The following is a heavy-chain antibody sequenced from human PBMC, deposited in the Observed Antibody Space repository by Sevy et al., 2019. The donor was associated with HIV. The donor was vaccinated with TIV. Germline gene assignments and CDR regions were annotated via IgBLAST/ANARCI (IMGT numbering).Heavy chain of an antibody. Sequence: GESLKISCKGSGYRFTDYWIVWVRQMPGKGLEWMGIIYPGDSDTTYNPSFQGQVTISVDKSISTAYLQWRSLKASDTAMFYSARGARGTLPSYYYYPMDVWGQGTTVTVSS. D-gene: IGHD1-1*01. CDR3: ARGARGTLPSYYYYPMDV. CDR1: GYRFTDYW. J-gene: IGHJ6*02. CDR2: IYPGDSDT. V-gene: IGHV5-51*01.